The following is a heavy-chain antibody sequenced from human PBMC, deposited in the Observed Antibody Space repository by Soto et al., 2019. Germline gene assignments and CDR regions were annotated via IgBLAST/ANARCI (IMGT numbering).Heavy chain of an antibody. CDR2: ISSSSSTI. CDR3: ARDDPSSSPPFDY. Sequence: GGSLRLSCAASGFTFSSYSMNWVRQAPGKGLEWVSYISSSSSTIYYADSVKGRFTISRDNAKNSLYLQMNSLRAEDTAVYYCARDDPSSSPPFDYWGQGTLVTVSS. CDR1: GFTFSSYS. D-gene: IGHD6-6*01. J-gene: IGHJ4*02. V-gene: IGHV3-48*01.